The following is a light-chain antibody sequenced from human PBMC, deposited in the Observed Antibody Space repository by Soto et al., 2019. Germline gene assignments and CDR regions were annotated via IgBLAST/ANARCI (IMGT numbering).Light chain of an antibody. J-gene: IGLJ3*02. V-gene: IGLV1-40*01. CDR3: QSYDSSLSAL. CDR2: GNS. CDR1: SSNIGAGYD. Sequence: QSVLTQPPSVSGAPGQRVTISCTGRSSNIGAGYDVHWYQQLPGTAPKLLIYGNSNRPSGVPDRFSGSKSGTSASLAITGLQAEDEGDYYCQSYDSSLSALFGGGTKVTVL.